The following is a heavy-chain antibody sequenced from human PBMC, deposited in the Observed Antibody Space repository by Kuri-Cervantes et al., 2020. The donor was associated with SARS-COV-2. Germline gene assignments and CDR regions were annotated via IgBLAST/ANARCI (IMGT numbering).Heavy chain of an antibody. D-gene: IGHD5-18*01. CDR1: GFTFSSYW. V-gene: IGHV3-74*01. CDR3: ARDGGYSYGYQDY. Sequence: GESLKISCAASGFTFSSYWMHWVRQAPGKGLVWVSRINSDGSSTSYADSVKGRFTISRDNAKNTLYLQMNSLRAEDTAVYYCARDGGYSYGYQDYWGQGTLVTVSS. CDR2: INSDGSST. J-gene: IGHJ4*02.